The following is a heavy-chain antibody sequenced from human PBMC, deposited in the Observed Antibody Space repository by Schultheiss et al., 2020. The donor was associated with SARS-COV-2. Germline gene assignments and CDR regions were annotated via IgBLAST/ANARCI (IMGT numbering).Heavy chain of an antibody. CDR2: IIPIFGTA. J-gene: IGHJ6*03. Sequence: SVKVSCKASGGTFSSYAISWVRQAPGQGLEWMGGIIPIFGTANYAQKFQGRVTITADKSTSTAYMELSSLRSDDTAVYYCARVEVGNEDYYYYMDVWGKGTTVTVSS. CDR1: GGTFSSYA. V-gene: IGHV1-69*06. CDR3: ARVEVGNEDYYYYMDV. D-gene: IGHD1-26*01.